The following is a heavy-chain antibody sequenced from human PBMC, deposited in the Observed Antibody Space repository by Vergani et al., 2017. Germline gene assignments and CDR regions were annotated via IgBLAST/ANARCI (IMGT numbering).Heavy chain of an antibody. D-gene: IGHD6-19*01. V-gene: IGHV4-31*03. J-gene: IGHJ2*01. CDR3: ARGARSSGWYVRYFDL. Sequence: QVQLQESGPGLVKPSQTLSLTCTVSGGSISSGGYYWCWIRQHPGKGLEWIGYIYYSGSTYYNPSIKSRVTISVDTSKNQFSLKLSSVTAADTAVYYCARGARSSGWYVRYFDLWGRGTLVTVSS. CDR2: IYYSGST. CDR1: GGSISSGGYY.